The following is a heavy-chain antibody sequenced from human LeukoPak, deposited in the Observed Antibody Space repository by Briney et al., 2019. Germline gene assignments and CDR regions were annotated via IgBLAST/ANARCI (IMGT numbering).Heavy chain of an antibody. V-gene: IGHV4-28*03. D-gene: IGHD3-10*01. Sequence: NPSETLSLTCAVSGYSISSSNWWGWIRQPPGKGLEWIGYIYYSGSTYYNPSLKSRVTMSVDTSKNQFPLKLSSVTAVDTAVYYCARGSVHYYGMDVWGQGTTVTVSS. CDR1: GYSISSSNW. J-gene: IGHJ6*02. CDR3: ARGSVHYYGMDV. CDR2: IYYSGST.